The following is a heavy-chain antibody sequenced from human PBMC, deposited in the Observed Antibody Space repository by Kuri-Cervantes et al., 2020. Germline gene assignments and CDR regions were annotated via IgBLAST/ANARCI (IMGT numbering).Heavy chain of an antibody. CDR3: AKDEDAATYCSSTSCYRSGAFDI. CDR1: GFTFDDYA. CDR2: ISWNSGSI. V-gene: IGHV3-9*01. Sequence: GGSLRLSCAASGFTFDDYAMHWVRQAPGKGLEWVSGISWNSGSIGYADSVKGRFTISRDNSKNTLYLQMNSLRAEDTAVYYCAKDEDAATYCSSTSCYRSGAFDIWGQGTMVTVSS. D-gene: IGHD2-2*01. J-gene: IGHJ3*02.